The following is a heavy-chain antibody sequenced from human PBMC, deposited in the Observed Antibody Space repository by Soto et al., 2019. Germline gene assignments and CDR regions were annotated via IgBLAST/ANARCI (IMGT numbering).Heavy chain of an antibody. CDR3: ARDLDIVATISPRYYYYYYGMDV. J-gene: IGHJ6*02. D-gene: IGHD5-12*01. CDR2: IWYDGSNK. CDR1: GFTFSSYG. Sequence: RRLSCAASGFTFSSYGMHWVRQAPGKGLEWVAVIWYDGSNKYYADSVKGRFTISRDNSKNTLYLQMNSLRAEDTAVYYCARDLDIVATISPRYYYYYYGMDVWGQGTTVTVSS. V-gene: IGHV3-33*01.